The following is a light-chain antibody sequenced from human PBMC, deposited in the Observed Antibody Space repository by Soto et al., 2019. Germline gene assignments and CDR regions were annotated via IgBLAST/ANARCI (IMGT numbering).Light chain of an antibody. V-gene: IGLV2-14*01. CDR3: SSYTSSSTLVV. Sequence: QSALTQPASVSGSPGQSITISCTGTSSDVGGYNYVSWYQQHPGKAPKLMIYDVSNRHSGVSNRFSGSKSGNTASLTISGRQAEDEADYYCSSYTSSSTLVVFGGGTKLTVL. CDR2: DVS. CDR1: SSDVGGYNY. J-gene: IGLJ2*01.